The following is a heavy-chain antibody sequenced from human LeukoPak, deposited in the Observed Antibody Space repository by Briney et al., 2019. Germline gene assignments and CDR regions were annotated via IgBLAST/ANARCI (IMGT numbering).Heavy chain of an antibody. J-gene: IGHJ4*02. CDR3: ARDPRTVRI. CDR1: GFTFSDNY. Sequence: PGGSLRLSCAASGFTFSDNYMTWVRQAPPQGLEWLSYISGNGGVIQYADSVKGRFTISRDNAKDLLYLQMGSLRAEDTAIYYCARDPRTVRIWGQGTLVTVSS. D-gene: IGHD1-1*01. CDR2: ISGNGGVI. V-gene: IGHV3-11*04.